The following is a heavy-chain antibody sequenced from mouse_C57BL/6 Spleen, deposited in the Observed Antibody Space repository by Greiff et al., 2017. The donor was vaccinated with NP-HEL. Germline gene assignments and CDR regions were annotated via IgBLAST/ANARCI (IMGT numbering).Heavy chain of an antibody. CDR1: GYTFTDYY. D-gene: IGHD2-4*01. CDR3: ARWFYDYDADFDV. J-gene: IGHJ1*03. CDR2: INPNNGGT. V-gene: IGHV1-26*01. Sequence: EVQLQQSGPELVKPGASVKISCKASGYTFTDYYMNWVKQSHGKSLEWIGDINPNNGGTSYNQKFKGKATLTVDKSSSTAYMELRSLTSEDSAVYYCARWFYDYDADFDVWGTGTTVTVSS.